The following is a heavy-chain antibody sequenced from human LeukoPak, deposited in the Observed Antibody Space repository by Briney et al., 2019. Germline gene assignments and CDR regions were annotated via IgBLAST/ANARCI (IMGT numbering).Heavy chain of an antibody. Sequence: PSETLSLTCTVSGGSISSYYWSWIRQPPGKGLEWIGYIYYSGSTYYNPSLKSRVTISVDTSKNQFSLKLSSVTAADTAVYYCATTLYDFWSGYSLLGSYWGQGTLVTVSS. CDR1: GGSISSYY. CDR3: ATTLYDFWSGYSLLGSY. V-gene: IGHV4-59*04. CDR2: IYYSGST. D-gene: IGHD3-3*01. J-gene: IGHJ4*02.